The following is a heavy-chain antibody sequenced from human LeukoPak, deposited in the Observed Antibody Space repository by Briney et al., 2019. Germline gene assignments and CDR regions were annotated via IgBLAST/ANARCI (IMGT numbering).Heavy chain of an antibody. V-gene: IGHV4-4*09. CDR3: AGQNVPTPHDY. Sequence: SETLSLTCTVSGGSISSYYWSWIRQPPGKGLEWIANISAAGTTFYNPSLKSRVTISLDRSKNQFSLNLTSITAADTAVYYCAGQNVPTPHDYWGQGTQVTVSS. D-gene: IGHD2-2*01. CDR1: GGSISSYY. CDR2: ISAAGTT. J-gene: IGHJ4*02.